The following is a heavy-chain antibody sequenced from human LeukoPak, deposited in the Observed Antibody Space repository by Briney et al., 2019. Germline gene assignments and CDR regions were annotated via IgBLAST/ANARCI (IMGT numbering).Heavy chain of an antibody. D-gene: IGHD3-22*01. CDR2: INPNSGGT. V-gene: IGHV1-2*02. CDR3: ARDLGGIYDSSCYYYYFDY. CDR1: GYTFTGYY. Sequence: ASVKVSCKASGYTFTGYYMHWVRQAPGQGLEWMGWINPNSGGTNYAQKFQGRVTMTRDTSISTAYMELSRLRSDDTAVYYCARDLGGIYDSSCYYYYFDYWGQGTLVTVSS. J-gene: IGHJ4*02.